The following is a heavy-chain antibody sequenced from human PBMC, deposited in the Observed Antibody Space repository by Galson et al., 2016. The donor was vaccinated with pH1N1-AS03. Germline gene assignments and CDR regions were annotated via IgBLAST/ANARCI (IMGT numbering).Heavy chain of an antibody. Sequence: SLRLSCAASGFSFNNYAMSWVRQAPGKGLEWVSSIGGRLNKTDYADSVKGRFTISRDNPKNTLYLQMNTLRADDTVVYYCAKMGSTTGNDYRGQGTLVTVSS. D-gene: IGHD1-1*01. CDR3: AKMGSTTGNDY. CDR1: GFSFNNYA. J-gene: IGHJ4*02. CDR2: IGGRLNKT. V-gene: IGHV3-23*01.